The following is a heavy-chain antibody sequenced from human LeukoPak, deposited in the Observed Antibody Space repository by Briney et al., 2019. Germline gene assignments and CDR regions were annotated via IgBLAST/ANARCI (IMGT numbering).Heavy chain of an antibody. CDR3: ARDPFGAMVVIIGFDY. D-gene: IGHD2-21*01. CDR1: GASIRSFY. V-gene: IGHV4-59*01. CDR2: ARYTGDT. Sequence: SETLSLTCTVSGASIRSFYWSWIRQPPGKGLEWIGYARYTGDTNSDPSLKSRVSMSVDTSKNQFSLSLTSVTAADAAVYYCARDPFGAMVVIIGFDYWGQGILVTVSS. J-gene: IGHJ4*02.